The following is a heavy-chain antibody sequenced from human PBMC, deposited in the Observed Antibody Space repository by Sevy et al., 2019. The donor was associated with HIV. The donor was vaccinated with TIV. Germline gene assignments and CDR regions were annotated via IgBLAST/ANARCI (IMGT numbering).Heavy chain of an antibody. CDR3: AKIGYCSITSCYEYFQH. CDR1: GFTFSSYT. J-gene: IGHJ1*01. V-gene: IGHV3-48*01. CDR2: IDSSSSTI. D-gene: IGHD2-2*01. Sequence: GGSLRLSCTASGFTFSSYTMNWVRPAPGKGLEWVSYIDSSSSTIYYADSVRGRFTISRDNAKNSGYLQMNSLRAEDTAVYYCAKIGYCSITSCYEYFQHWGQGTLVTVSS.